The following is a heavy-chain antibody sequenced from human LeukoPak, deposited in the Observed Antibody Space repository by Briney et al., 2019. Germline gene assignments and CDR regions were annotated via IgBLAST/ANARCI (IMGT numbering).Heavy chain of an antibody. CDR2: ISGSGGST. CDR3: AKSGIQQWLVQGY. V-gene: IGHV3-23*01. J-gene: IGHJ4*02. D-gene: IGHD6-19*01. CDR1: GFTLSTYG. Sequence: PPGGSLRLSCAASGFTLSTYGMSWVRQAPGKGLEWVSAISGSGGSTYYADSVKGRFTISRDNSKNTLYLQMNSLRAEDTAVYYCAKSGIQQWLVQGYWGQGTLVTVSS.